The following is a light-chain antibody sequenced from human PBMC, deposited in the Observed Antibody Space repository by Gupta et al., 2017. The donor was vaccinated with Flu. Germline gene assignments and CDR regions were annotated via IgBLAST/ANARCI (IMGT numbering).Light chain of an antibody. V-gene: IGKV1-5*03. CDR2: KAS. CDR3: QQDNSYSGT. CDR1: QSISSW. J-gene: IGKJ1*01. Sequence: DIQMTQSPSTLSASVGDRVTITCRASQSISSWLAWYQQKPGKAPKLLIYKASSLESGVPSRFSGSGSGTEFTLTISSLQPDDFATYYCQQDNSYSGTFGQGTKVESK.